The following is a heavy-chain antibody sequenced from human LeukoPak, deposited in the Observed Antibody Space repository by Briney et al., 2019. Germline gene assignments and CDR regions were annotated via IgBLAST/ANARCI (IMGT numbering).Heavy chain of an antibody. CDR3: ARAPLYSSSSPWFDP. V-gene: IGHV1-2*02. Sequence: GASVKVSCKASGYTFTGYYMHWVRQAPGQGLEWMGWINPNSGGTNYAQKLQGRVTMTTDTSTSTAYMELRSLRSDDTAVCYCARAPLYSSSSPWFDPWGQGTLVTVSS. CDR1: GYTFTGYY. D-gene: IGHD6-6*01. CDR2: INPNSGGT. J-gene: IGHJ5*02.